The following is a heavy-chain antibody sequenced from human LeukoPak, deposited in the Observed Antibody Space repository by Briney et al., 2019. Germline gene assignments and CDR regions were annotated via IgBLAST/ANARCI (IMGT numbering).Heavy chain of an antibody. CDR3: ARDSSDSSGWYV. Sequence: SETLSLTCTVSGGSISSSSYYWGWIRQPPGKGLEWIGSIYYSGSTYYNPSLKSRVTISVDTSKNQFSLKLSSVTAADTAVYYCARDSSDSSGWYVWGQGTLVTVSS. CDR2: IYYSGST. V-gene: IGHV4-39*07. CDR1: GGSISSSSYY. D-gene: IGHD6-19*01. J-gene: IGHJ4*02.